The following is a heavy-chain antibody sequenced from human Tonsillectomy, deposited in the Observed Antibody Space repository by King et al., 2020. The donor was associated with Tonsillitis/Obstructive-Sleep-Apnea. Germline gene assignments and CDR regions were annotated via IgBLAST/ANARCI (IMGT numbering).Heavy chain of an antibody. CDR1: GYTFTGYY. J-gene: IGHJ6*03. V-gene: IGHV1-2*06. D-gene: IGHD2-15*01. CDR3: ARVALPYMDV. CDR2: INPNSGGT. Sequence: VQLVESGAEVKKPGASVNVSCKASGYTFTGYYMHLVRQAPGQGLEWMGRINPNSGGTDYAQKFQGRVTMTRDTSISTAYMDLSRLRSDDTAVYYCARVALPYMDVWGKGTTVTVSS.